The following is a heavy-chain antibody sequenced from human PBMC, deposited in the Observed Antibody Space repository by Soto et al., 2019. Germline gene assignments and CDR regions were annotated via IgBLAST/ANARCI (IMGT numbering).Heavy chain of an antibody. Sequence: GAAVQVSCKASRYTSTGYYMHWVRQAPGQGLAWMGWINPNSGGTNYAQKFQGWVTMTRDTSISTADMELSRLRSDDTAVYYCAREGRLAAPPYYYYGMDVWGQGTTVTGSS. J-gene: IGHJ6*02. D-gene: IGHD6-13*01. CDR3: AREGRLAAPPYYYYGMDV. V-gene: IGHV1-2*04. CDR1: RYTSTGYY. CDR2: INPNSGGT.